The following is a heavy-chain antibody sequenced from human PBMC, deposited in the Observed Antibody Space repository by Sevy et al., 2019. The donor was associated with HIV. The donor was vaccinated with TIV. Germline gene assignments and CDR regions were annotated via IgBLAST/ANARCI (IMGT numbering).Heavy chain of an antibody. CDR3: ARDLRPNYWYFDV. CDR2: ISYDGSSE. Sequence: GGSLRLSCTASGFTFTNYALHWIRQAPGKGLEWVAIISYDGSSEYYADSVKGRFTISRDNSKNTLYLQMNILRPDDTAVYYCARDLRPNYWYFDVWGRGTLVTVSS. V-gene: IGHV3-30-3*01. J-gene: IGHJ2*01. CDR1: GFTFTNYA.